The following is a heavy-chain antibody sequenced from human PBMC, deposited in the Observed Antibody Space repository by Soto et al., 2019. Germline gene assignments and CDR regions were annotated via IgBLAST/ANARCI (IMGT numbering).Heavy chain of an antibody. CDR2: IYYSGST. V-gene: IGHV4-39*01. D-gene: IGHD1-26*01. Sequence: QKQLQESGPGLVKPSETLSLTCTVSGGSISSSSYYWGWIRQSPGKGLEWIGNIYYSGSTYYNPSLKNRVTISGDTSKNQFSLKLSSVTAADTAVYYCARRGGSSPFDYWGQGTLVTVSS. J-gene: IGHJ4*02. CDR1: GGSISSSSYY. CDR3: ARRGGSSPFDY.